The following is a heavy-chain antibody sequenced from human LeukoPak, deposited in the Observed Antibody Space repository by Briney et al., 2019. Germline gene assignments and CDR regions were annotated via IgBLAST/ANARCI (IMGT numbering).Heavy chain of an antibody. D-gene: IGHD4-17*01. J-gene: IGHJ6*02. CDR3: ASTMTTSSYYYYYGMDV. Sequence: ASVKVSCKVSGYTLTELSMHWVRQAPGKGLEWMGGFDPEDGETIYAQKFQGRVTMTEDTSTDTAYMELSSLRSEDTAVYYCASTMTTSSYYYYYGMDVWGQGTTVTVSS. CDR2: FDPEDGET. CDR1: GYTLTELS. V-gene: IGHV1-24*01.